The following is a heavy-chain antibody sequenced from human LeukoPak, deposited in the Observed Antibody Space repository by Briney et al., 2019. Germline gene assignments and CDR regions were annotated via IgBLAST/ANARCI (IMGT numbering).Heavy chain of an antibody. J-gene: IGHJ4*02. CDR1: GFTFSNYG. CDR3: AKGTIVVVPAGIYYFDY. Sequence: GRSLRLSCAASGFTFSNYGMHWVRQAPGKGLEWVSAISGSGGSTYYADSVKGRFTISRDNSKNTLYLQMNSLRAEDTAVYYCAKGTIVVVPAGIYYFDYWGQGTLVTVSS. V-gene: IGHV3-23*01. CDR2: ISGSGGST. D-gene: IGHD2-2*01.